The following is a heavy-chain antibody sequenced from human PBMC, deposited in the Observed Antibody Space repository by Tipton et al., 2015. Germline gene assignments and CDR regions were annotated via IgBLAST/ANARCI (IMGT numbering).Heavy chain of an antibody. CDR2: MYYSGAT. CDR1: RGSVSSGAYY. D-gene: IGHD2-21*01. J-gene: IGHJ6*01. V-gene: IGHV4-61*08. CDR3: ARGLQGYAGPYSGLDV. Sequence: TLSLTCTVSRGSVSSGAYYWSWIRQSPGKGLEWIGHMYYSGATNYNPSLTSRVTISLDTSKSRLSLNLRSVTAADTAVYYCARGLQGYAGPYSGLDVWGQGTTVTVSS.